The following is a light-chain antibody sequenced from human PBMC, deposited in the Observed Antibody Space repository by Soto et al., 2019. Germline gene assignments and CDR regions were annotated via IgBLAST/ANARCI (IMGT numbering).Light chain of an antibody. CDR3: SSYTSSIL. V-gene: IGLV2-14*01. CDR2: DVS. CDR1: SSDVGGYNY. Sequence: QSALTQPASVSGSPGQSITISCTGTSSDVGGYNYVSWYQQHPGKAPKLMIYDVSNRPSGVSNRFSGSKSGNTASLTISGLQAEDGADYYCSSYTSSILFGGGTKVTVL. J-gene: IGLJ2*01.